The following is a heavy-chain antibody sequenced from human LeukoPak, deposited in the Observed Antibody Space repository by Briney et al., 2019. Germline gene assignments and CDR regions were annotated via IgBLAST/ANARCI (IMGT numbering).Heavy chain of an antibody. CDR2: INPSGGST. D-gene: IGHD6-19*01. CDR3: ARSGSSGWYHFDL. CDR1: GYTFTKYY. V-gene: IGHV1-46*01. Sequence: ASVKVSCKASGYTFTKYYIHWVRQAPGQGLKWIGVINPSGGSTSYAQKFQGRVTMTRDTSTSTVYMELSSLRPEDTAVYYCARSGSSGWYHFDLWGRGTLVTVSS. J-gene: IGHJ2*01.